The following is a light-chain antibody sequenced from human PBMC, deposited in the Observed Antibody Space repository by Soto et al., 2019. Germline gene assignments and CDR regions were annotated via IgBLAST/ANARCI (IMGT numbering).Light chain of an antibody. J-gene: IGKJ4*01. CDR1: QSVSSDY. CDR2: AAS. Sequence: EIVLTQSPGTLSLSPGERATLSCRASQSVSSDYLAWYQHNPGQAPRLLIYAASSRATGIPDRFSGSGSGTDFTLTISRLEPEDFAVYSCQQYATSLTFGGGTKVEI. V-gene: IGKV3-20*01. CDR3: QQYATSLT.